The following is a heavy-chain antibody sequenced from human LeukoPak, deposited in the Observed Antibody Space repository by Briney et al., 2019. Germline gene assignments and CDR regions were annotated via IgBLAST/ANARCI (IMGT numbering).Heavy chain of an antibody. CDR3: ARSAVTTLFEYYYSYYLDV. CDR2: IIPIFGTA. Sequence: SVKVSCKASGYTFTGYYMHWVRQAPGQGLEWMGGIIPIFGTANYAQKFQGRVTITADESTSTAYMELSSLRSEDTAVYYCARSAVTTLFEYYYSYYLDVWGKGTTVTVSS. CDR1: GYTFTGYY. V-gene: IGHV1-69*13. J-gene: IGHJ6*03. D-gene: IGHD4-17*01.